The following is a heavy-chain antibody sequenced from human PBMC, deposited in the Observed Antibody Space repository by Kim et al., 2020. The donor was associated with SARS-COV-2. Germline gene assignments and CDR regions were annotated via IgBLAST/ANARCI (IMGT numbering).Heavy chain of an antibody. CDR2: INYSGST. J-gene: IGHJ6*01. D-gene: IGHD3-16*02. CDR3: ASALSHSLSGLFCFYFYY. CDR1: GGSISSYS. V-gene: IGHV4-59*12. Sequence: SETLSLTCTVSGGSISSYSWNWIRQPQGTGLEWIGHINYSGSTNYNPTLTSRVTISVDTSKNQFSLKLSSVTAAATAVSSCASALSHSLSGLFCFYFYY.